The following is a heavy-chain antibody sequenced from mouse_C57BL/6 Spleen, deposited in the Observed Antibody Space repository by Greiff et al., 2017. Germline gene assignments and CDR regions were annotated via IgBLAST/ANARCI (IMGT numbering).Heavy chain of an antibody. CDR1: GFNIKNTY. CDR3: AGGFGVGGGY. J-gene: IGHJ2*01. Sequence: VQLQQSVAELVRPGASVKLSCTASGFNIKNTYMHWVRQRPEQGLEWIGRIGPANGNAKYAPKFQGKATITADASSKTAYLQLSSLASEDTAIDYCAGGFGVGGGYWGQGTTLTVSS. CDR2: IGPANGNA. D-gene: IGHD1-1*01. V-gene: IGHV14-3*01.